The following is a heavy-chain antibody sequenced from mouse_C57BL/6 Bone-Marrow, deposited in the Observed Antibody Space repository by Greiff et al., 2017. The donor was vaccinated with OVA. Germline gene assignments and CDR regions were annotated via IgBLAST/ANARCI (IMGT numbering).Heavy chain of an antibody. J-gene: IGHJ1*03. V-gene: IGHV1-64*01. Sequence: QVQLQQPGAELVKPGASVKLSCKASGYTFTSYWMHWVKQRPGQGLEWIGMIHPNSGSTNYNEKFKSKATLTVDTSSSTAYMQLSSLTSEDSAVYYCAKRSFYGSSYDWYCDVWGTGTTVIVSS. CDR2: IHPNSGST. CDR1: GYTFTSYW. D-gene: IGHD1-1*01. CDR3: AKRSFYGSSYDWYCDV.